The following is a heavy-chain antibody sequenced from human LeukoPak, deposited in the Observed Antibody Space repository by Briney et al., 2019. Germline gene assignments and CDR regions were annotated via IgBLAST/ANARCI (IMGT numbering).Heavy chain of an antibody. D-gene: IGHD6-19*01. Sequence: SQTLSLTCTVSGGSISSGGYYWSWIRQHPGKGLEWIGYIYYSGSTYYNPSLKSRVTISVDTSKNQFSLKLSSVTAADTAVYYCARGVGSGWYWSDPWGQGTLVTVSS. CDR2: IYYSGST. CDR3: ARGVGSGWYWSDP. CDR1: GGSISSGGYY. V-gene: IGHV4-31*03. J-gene: IGHJ5*02.